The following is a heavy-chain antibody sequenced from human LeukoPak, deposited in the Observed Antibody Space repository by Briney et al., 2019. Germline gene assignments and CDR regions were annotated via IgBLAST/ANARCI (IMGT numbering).Heavy chain of an antibody. CDR3: ARVLYGSRVNVIDS. D-gene: IGHD2-2*01. J-gene: IGHJ4*02. Sequence: GGSLRLSCAASGFTFSKYWMNWVRQAPGKGLEWVSNMNEYGTEKYYVDSVRGRFTISRDNAENSLFLHMNSLRVEDTAVYRCARVLYGSRVNVIDSWGPGILVTVPS. CDR1: GFTFSKYW. V-gene: IGHV3-7*01. CDR2: MNEYGTEK.